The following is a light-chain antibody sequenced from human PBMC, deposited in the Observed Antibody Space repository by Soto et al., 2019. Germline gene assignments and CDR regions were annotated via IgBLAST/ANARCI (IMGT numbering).Light chain of an antibody. CDR3: QQYNSYSSWT. Sequence: DIQMTQSPSTLSASVGDRVTITCRASQSISSWLAWYQQKPGKAPKLLIYDASSLESGVPSRFSGSGSGTEFPLTFSSLQPDDFATYSCQQYNSYSSWTFGQGTKVEIK. J-gene: IGKJ1*01. V-gene: IGKV1-5*01. CDR2: DAS. CDR1: QSISSW.